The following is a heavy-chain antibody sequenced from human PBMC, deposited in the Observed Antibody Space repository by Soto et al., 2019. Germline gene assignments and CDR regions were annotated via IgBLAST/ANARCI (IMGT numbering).Heavy chain of an antibody. CDR2: VSSDTRNK. CDR1: GFSFSYYG. CDR3: AKGVQGSYSSYQFDY. D-gene: IGHD5-18*01. J-gene: IGHJ4*02. Sequence: GALRLSCAASGFSFSYYGMHWVRQAPGKGLQWVAVVSSDTRNKYYADSVKGRFTISRDNSKNIVYLQMNSLRVEDTAVYYCAKGVQGSYSSYQFDYWGQGTLVTVSS. V-gene: IGHV3-30*18.